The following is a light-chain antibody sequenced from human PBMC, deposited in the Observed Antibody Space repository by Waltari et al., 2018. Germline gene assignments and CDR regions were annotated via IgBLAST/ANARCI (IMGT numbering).Light chain of an antibody. CDR2: RNN. Sequence: QSGLTQPPSASGTPGQRVTISCSGRGSNIGSNYVSWYQPLPGTAPKLLIYRNNQRPSGVPDRFSGSKSGTSASLAISGLRSEDEADYYCAAWDDSLSGPVFGGGTKLTVL. V-gene: IGLV1-47*01. CDR3: AAWDDSLSGPV. CDR1: GSNIGSNY. J-gene: IGLJ2*01.